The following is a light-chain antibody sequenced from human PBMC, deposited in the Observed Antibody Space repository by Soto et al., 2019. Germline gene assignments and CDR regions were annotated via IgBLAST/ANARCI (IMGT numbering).Light chain of an antibody. CDR1: QSVSSY. CDR3: HKYVSWT. V-gene: IGKV3-11*01. Sequence: EMVLTRSRGTGSWWPGEVGRRACRASQSVSSYLACYQQKPGQAPRLLIYDASNRATGIPARFSGSGSGTDFTLTISSLEPEDFAVYYCHKYVSWTFGQGTKVDIK. CDR2: DAS. J-gene: IGKJ1*01.